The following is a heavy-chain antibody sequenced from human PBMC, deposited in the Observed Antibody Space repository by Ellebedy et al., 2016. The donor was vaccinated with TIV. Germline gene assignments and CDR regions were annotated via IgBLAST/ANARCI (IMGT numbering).Heavy chain of an antibody. CDR3: ARVGYFDY. J-gene: IGHJ4*02. CDR1: GYTFTSYY. Sequence: AASVKVSCKASGYTFTSYYMHWVRQAPGKGLEWVSSISSSSSYIYYADSVKGRFTISRDNAKNSLYLQMNSLRAEDTAVYYCARVGYFDYWGQGTLVTVSS. V-gene: IGHV3-21*01. D-gene: IGHD3-16*01. CDR2: ISSSSSYI.